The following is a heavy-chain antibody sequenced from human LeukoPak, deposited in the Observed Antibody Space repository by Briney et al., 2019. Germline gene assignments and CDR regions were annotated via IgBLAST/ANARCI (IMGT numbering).Heavy chain of an antibody. Sequence: PGGSLRLSCVVSGFTFSAYPMTWIRQAPGKGLEWLSYISSGSQDTFYADSVQGRFTISRDDAKNSLYLQMNSLTAEDTAVYYCVGPPCLRGGYCSTNSWGQGTLVTVDS. J-gene: IGHJ4*02. D-gene: IGHD2-2*01. CDR3: VGPPCLRGGYCSTNS. V-gene: IGHV3-11*03. CDR2: ISSGSQDT. CDR1: GFTFSAYP.